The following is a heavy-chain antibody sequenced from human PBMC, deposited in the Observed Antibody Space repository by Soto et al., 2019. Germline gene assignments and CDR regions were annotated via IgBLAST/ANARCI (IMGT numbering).Heavy chain of an antibody. CDR1: GGTFSSYA. CDR2: IIPIFGTA. V-gene: IGHV1-69*13. D-gene: IGHD3-10*01. Sequence: GASVKVSCKASGGTFSSYAISWVRQAPGQGLEWMGGIIPIFGTANYAQKFQGRVTITADESTSTAYMELSSLRSEDTAVYYCASNYYGSRSYYYGMDVWGQGTTVTVSS. CDR3: ASNYYGSRSYYYGMDV. J-gene: IGHJ6*02.